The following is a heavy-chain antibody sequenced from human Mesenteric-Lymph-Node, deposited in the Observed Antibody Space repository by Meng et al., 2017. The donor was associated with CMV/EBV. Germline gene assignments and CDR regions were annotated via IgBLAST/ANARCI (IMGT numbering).Heavy chain of an antibody. D-gene: IGHD3-3*01. CDR2: ISGSGDST. CDR1: GFIFSSYS. CDR3: AKAPRGDFWSGYYMSY. Sequence: GESLKISWAASGFIFSSYSMNWGRQAPGKGLGWGSAISGSGDSTYYADSVKGRFTISRDNSKNTLYLQMNSLRAEDTAVYYCAKAPRGDFWSGYYMSYWGQGTLVTVSS. V-gene: IGHV3-23*01. J-gene: IGHJ4*02.